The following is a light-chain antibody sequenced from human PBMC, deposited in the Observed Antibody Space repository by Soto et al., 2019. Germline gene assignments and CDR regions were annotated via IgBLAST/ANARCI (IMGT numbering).Light chain of an antibody. Sequence: QSVLTQPAAVSGCPGQSITISCTGTSSDVGGYNYVARYQQHPGKAPKLMIYEVSNRPSGVSNRFSGSKSGNTASLTISGLQAEDEADYYCSSYTSSSPYVFGTGTKVTVL. CDR1: SSDVGGYNY. CDR2: EVS. V-gene: IGLV2-14*01. J-gene: IGLJ1*01. CDR3: SSYTSSSPYV.